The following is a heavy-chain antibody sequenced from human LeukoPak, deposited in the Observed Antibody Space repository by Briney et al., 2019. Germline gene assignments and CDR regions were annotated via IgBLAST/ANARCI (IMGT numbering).Heavy chain of an antibody. CDR1: GYTFTSYG. Sequence: ASVKVSCKASGYTFTSYGISWVRQAPGQGLEWMGWISAYNGNTNYAQKLQGRVTMTTDTSTSTAYMELRSLRSEDTAVYYCAKTPDILTGYSFDYWGQGTLVTVSS. D-gene: IGHD3-9*01. CDR3: AKTPDILTGYSFDY. V-gene: IGHV1-18*01. J-gene: IGHJ4*02. CDR2: ISAYNGNT.